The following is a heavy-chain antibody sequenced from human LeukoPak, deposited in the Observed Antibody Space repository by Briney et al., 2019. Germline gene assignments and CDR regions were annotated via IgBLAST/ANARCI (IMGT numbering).Heavy chain of an antibody. J-gene: IGHJ3*02. CDR1: GGSISSYY. Sequence: SETLSLTCTVSGGSISSYYWSWIRQPPGKGLEWIGYIYYSGSTNYNPSLKSRVTISVDTSKNQFSLKLSSVTAADTAVYYCAREAPLLWDAFDIWGQGTMVTVSS. V-gene: IGHV4-59*12. CDR3: AREAPLLWDAFDI. D-gene: IGHD3-10*01. CDR2: IYYSGST.